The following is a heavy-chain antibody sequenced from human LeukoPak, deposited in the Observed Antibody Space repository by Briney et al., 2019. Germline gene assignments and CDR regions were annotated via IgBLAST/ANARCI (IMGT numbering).Heavy chain of an antibody. J-gene: IGHJ3*01. D-gene: IGHD6-19*01. CDR1: GYTFTNYD. CDR3: ARGHSGWLYDVFDL. Sequence: GASVIVSCKASGYTFTNYDINWVRQATGQGLEWVGRMNPNSGNTGYAQKFQGRVTITRNTSISTAYMELSSLRSEDTAVYYCARGHSGWLYDVFDLWGQGTMVTVSS. CDR2: MNPNSGNT. V-gene: IGHV1-8*03.